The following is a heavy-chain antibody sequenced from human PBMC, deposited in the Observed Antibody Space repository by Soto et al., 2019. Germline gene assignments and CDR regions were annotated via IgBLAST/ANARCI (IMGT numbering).Heavy chain of an antibody. V-gene: IGHV3-64*01. Sequence: EVQLVESGGGLVQPGGSLRLSCAASGFTFSSYAMHWVRQAPGKGLEYVSTINRNGDSTYYANSVKGRFTISGDNSKNTLYLQMGSLRAEDMAVYYCARGGSDYYFDYWGQGTLVTVSS. CDR3: ARGGSDYYFDY. CDR1: GFTFSSYA. J-gene: IGHJ4*02. CDR2: INRNGDST. D-gene: IGHD2-21*02.